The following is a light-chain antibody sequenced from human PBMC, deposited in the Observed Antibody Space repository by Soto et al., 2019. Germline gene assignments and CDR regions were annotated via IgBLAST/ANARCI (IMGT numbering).Light chain of an antibody. J-gene: IGLJ1*01. CDR2: GNN. Sequence: QSVLTQPPSVSGAPGQRVTISCTGSNSDIGAGYDVHWYQQHLPGTAPKLLIYGNNNRPSGVPDRFASSKSGTSASLAITRLEADYDAYYYCQFFDSRLMEEVFGTGTEVTVL. V-gene: IGLV1-40*01. CDR1: NSDIGAGYD. CDR3: QFFDSRLMEEV.